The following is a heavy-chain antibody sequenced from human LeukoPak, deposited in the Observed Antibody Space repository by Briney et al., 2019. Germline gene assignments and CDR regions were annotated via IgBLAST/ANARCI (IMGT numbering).Heavy chain of an antibody. CDR3: GIVGATTVV. V-gene: IGHV4-59*08. Sequence: SETLSLTCTVSGGSISSYYWSWIRQPPGKGLEWIGYIYYSGSTNYNPSLKSRVTISVDTSKNQFSLKLSSVTAADTAVYYCGIVGATTVVWGQGTLVTVSS. D-gene: IGHD1-26*01. CDR1: GGSISSYY. J-gene: IGHJ4*02. CDR2: IYYSGST.